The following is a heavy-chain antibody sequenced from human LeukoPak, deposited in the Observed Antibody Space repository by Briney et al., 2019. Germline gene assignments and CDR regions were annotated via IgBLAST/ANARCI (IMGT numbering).Heavy chain of an antibody. Sequence: PGRSLRLSCAASGFTFSSYAMHWVRQAPGKGLEWVAVISYDGNNKYYAASVKGRFTISRDNSKNMLYLQMNSLRAEDTALYYCATLPTWGQGTLVTVSS. V-gene: IGHV3-30-3*01. CDR1: GFTFSSYA. J-gene: IGHJ4*02. D-gene: IGHD4-17*01. CDR3: ATLPT. CDR2: ISYDGNNK.